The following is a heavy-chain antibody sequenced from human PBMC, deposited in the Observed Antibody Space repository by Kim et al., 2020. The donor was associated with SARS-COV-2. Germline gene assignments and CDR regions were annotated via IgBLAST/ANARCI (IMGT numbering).Heavy chain of an antibody. CDR2: T. D-gene: IGHD3-22*01. V-gene: IGHV3-11*05. CDR3: ARGDASSGYSY. J-gene: IGHJ4*02. Sequence: TNYAGSGKGRFTISRDNAKNSLYLQMNSLRAEDTAVYYCARGDASSGYSYWGQGTLVTVSS.